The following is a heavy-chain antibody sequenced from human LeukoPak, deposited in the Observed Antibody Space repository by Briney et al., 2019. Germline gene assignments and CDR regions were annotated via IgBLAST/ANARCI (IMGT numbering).Heavy chain of an antibody. CDR2: IGTAGDP. CDR3: SRGGRLAGNAFDI. V-gene: IGHV3-13*05. D-gene: IGHD6-13*01. CDR1: KFTFSNYD. J-gene: IGHJ3*02. Sequence: GGSLRLSCAASKFTFSNYDMHWVRQATGKGLEWVSSIGTAGDPYYAGSVKGRFTISRENAKNSFYLQMNSLRAGDTAVYYCSRGGRLAGNAFDIRGQGTMVTVST.